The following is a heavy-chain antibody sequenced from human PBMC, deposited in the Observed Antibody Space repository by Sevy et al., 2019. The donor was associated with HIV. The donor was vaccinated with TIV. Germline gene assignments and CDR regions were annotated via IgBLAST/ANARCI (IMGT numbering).Heavy chain of an antibody. Sequence: WGSLRLSCAASGFTFSIYTMSWVRQAPGKGLEWVSTFCFGGSKIYYADSVKGRFTISRDNSRNTVYLQMNSLRADDTAVYYCAREGCTQPHDYCGQGTLVTVSS. D-gene: IGHD2-8*01. CDR3: AREGCTQPHDY. J-gene: IGHJ4*02. CDR1: GFTFSIYT. V-gene: IGHV3-23*01. CDR2: FCFGGSKI.